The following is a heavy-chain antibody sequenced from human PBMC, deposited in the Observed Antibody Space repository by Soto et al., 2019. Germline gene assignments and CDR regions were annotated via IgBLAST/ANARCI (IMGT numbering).Heavy chain of an antibody. CDR3: ARSSLSSSWYFDY. V-gene: IGHV4-34*01. CDR2: INHSGST. Sequence: SETKSLTCGVDGGKFRGYCWSWIRQPPGKGLEWIGEINHSGSTNYNPSLKSRVTISVDTSKNQFSLKLSSVTAADTAVYYCARSSLSSSWYFDYWGQGTLVTVSS. J-gene: IGHJ4*02. CDR1: GGKFRGYC. D-gene: IGHD6-13*01.